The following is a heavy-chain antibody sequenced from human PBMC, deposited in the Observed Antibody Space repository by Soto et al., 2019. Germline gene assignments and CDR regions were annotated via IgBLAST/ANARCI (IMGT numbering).Heavy chain of an antibody. CDR1: GFTFSSYA. CDR3: AKDQGVRRDAFDI. J-gene: IGHJ3*02. V-gene: IGHV3-23*01. CDR2: ISGSGGST. D-gene: IGHD1-1*01. Sequence: GGSLRLSCAASGFTFSSYAMSWVRQAPGKGLEWVSAISGSGGSTYYADSVQGRFTISRDNSKNTLYLPMNSLRAEDTAVYYCAKDQGVRRDAFDIWGQGTMVTVSS.